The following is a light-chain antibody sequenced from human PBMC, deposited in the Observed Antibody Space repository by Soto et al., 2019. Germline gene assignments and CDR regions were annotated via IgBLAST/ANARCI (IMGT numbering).Light chain of an antibody. V-gene: IGLV2-8*01. Sequence: QSALTPPPSASGSPGQSGTISCTGNSNDVGHSSFISWYQQHPGKGPKLIIYEVSKRPSGVPDRFSGSKSANTASLSIAGLRDKDEADYFCNAQADNGKHVFGAGTKLTVL. CDR2: EVS. CDR3: NAQADNGKHV. J-gene: IGLJ1*01. CDR1: SNDVGHSSF.